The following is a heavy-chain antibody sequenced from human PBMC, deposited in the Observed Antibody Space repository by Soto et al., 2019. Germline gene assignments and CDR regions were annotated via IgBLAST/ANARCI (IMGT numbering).Heavy chain of an antibody. Sequence: GALRLSCAASGVTFSGYSMHGVRQAPGKGLVWVSRIKTDGSNTYYADSVKGRFTISRDNAKNTLFLQMNSLRAEDTAVYFCVRERSSNYGYWAYWAQGTLVPVS. CDR3: VRERSSNYGYWAY. CDR2: IKTDGSNT. J-gene: IGHJ4*02. V-gene: IGHV3-74*01. D-gene: IGHD3-22*01. CDR1: GVTFSGYS.